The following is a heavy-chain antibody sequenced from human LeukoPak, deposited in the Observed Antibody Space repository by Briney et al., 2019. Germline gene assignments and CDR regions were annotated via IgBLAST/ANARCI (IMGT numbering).Heavy chain of an antibody. CDR2: ISSNGGTT. J-gene: IGHJ4*02. CDR3: VKGHDSSGYYLSYFDY. D-gene: IGHD3-22*01. CDR1: GITFSSYA. V-gene: IGHV3-64D*09. Sequence: GGSLRLSCSASGITFSSYAMHWVRQAPGKGLEYVSTISSNGGTTYYADSAKGRFTISRDNSKNTLYLQMSSLRAEDTAVYYCVKGHDSSGYYLSYFDYWGQGALVTVSS.